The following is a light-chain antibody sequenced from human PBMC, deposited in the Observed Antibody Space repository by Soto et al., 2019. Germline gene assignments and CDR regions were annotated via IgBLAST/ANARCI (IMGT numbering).Light chain of an antibody. J-gene: IGKJ4*01. CDR2: AAS. CDR1: QGISSY. CDR3: QQYYNYPLN. V-gene: IGKV1-8*01. Sequence: AIRMTQSPSTLSASTGDRVTITCRASQGISSYLAWYQQKPGKAPKLLIYAASTLQSGVPSRFSGSGSGTDFTLTISCLQSEDFATYYCQQYYNYPLNFGGGTKVDI.